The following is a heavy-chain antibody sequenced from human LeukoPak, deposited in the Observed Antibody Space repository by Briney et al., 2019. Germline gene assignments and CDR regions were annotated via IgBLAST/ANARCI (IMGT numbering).Heavy chain of an antibody. V-gene: IGHV3-74*01. CDR2: INSDGSST. CDR3: ARESRANNWFDP. Sequence: GGSLRLSCAASGFTFSSYWMHWVRQAPGKGLVWVSRINSDGSSTSYADSVKGRFTISRVNAKNTLYLQMNSLRAEDTAVYYCARESRANNWFDPWGQGTLVTVSS. J-gene: IGHJ5*02. D-gene: IGHD3-10*01. CDR1: GFTFSSYW.